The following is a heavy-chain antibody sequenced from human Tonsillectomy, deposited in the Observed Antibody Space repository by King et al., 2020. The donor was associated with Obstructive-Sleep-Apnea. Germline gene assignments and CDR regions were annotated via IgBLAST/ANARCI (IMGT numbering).Heavy chain of an antibody. D-gene: IGHD4-17*01. Sequence: VQLVESGGVVVQPGGSLRLSCAASGFTFDDYTMHWVRQAPGKGLEWVSLISWDGGSTYYADFVKGRFTIPRDNSKKSLYHQMNSLRTEDTALYYCAKSTVPHYYLYGMDVWGQGTTVTVSS. CDR2: ISWDGGST. V-gene: IGHV3-43*01. CDR3: AKSTVPHYYLYGMDV. CDR1: GFTFDDYT. J-gene: IGHJ6*02.